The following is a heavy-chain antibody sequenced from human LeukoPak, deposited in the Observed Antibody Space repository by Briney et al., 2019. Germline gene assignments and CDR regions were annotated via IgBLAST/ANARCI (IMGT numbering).Heavy chain of an antibody. V-gene: IGHV1-8*01. CDR2: MNPNSGNT. D-gene: IGHD1-26*01. CDR1: GFTFSSYD. CDR3: TREPLDGKGATIFDF. Sequence: VASVKVSCKTSGFTFSSYDINWVRQATGQGLEWMGWMNPNSGNTGYAQNFQGRVTMTRNPSISTAYMELSSLRSEDTAVYYCTREPLDGKGATIFDFWGQGTLVTVSS. J-gene: IGHJ4*02.